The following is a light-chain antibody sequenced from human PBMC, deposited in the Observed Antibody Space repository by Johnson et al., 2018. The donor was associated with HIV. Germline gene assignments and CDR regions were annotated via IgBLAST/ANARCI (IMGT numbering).Light chain of an antibody. CDR3: GTWDSSLNAYV. CDR1: SSNIGSNY. CDR2: EKN. V-gene: IGLV1-51*02. J-gene: IGLJ1*01. Sequence: QSVLTQPPSVSAAPGQRVTISCSGSSSNIGSNYVSWYQQLPGTAPKLLIYEKNKRPSGIPDRFSASKSGTSATLGITGLQTWDEADYYCGTWDSSLNAYVFGAATKVAVL.